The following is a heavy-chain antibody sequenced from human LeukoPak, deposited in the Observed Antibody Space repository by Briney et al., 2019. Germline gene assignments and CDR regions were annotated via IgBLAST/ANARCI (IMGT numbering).Heavy chain of an antibody. CDR3: ARGEAYGTNSFDY. CDR2: ITTRGRTI. D-gene: IGHD4-17*01. J-gene: IGHJ4*02. Sequence: GGSLRLSCAASGFTFSSYEMTWVRQAPGKGLEWVSYITTRGRTIYYADSVKGRFTISRDNDKNSLYLQMNSLRAEATAVYYCARGEAYGTNSFDYWGQGTLVTVSS. CDR1: GFTFSSYE. V-gene: IGHV3-48*03.